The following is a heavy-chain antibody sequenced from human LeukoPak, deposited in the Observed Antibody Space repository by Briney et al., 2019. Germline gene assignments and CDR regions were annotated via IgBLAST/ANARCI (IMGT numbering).Heavy chain of an antibody. Sequence: ASVKVSCKASGDTFTGYYMHWVRQAPGQGLEWMGWINPNSGGTNYAQKFQGRVTMTRDTSISTAYMELSRLRSDDTAVYYCARDQGSGWSTDSYYYGMDVWGQGTTVTVSS. CDR2: INPNSGGT. CDR3: ARDQGSGWSTDSYYYGMDV. V-gene: IGHV1-2*02. J-gene: IGHJ6*02. CDR1: GDTFTGYY. D-gene: IGHD6-19*01.